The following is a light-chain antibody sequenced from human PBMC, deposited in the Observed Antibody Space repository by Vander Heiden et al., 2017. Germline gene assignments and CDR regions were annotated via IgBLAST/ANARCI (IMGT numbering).Light chain of an antibody. V-gene: IGKV3-15*01. Sequence: EIVMRQSQAILSVSPGERVTLSCWASQSVSNNLAWYQQKPGKAPRVLIRGIATRATGVPARFSGRWSGTECTLTISSLQSEDCAVYYCQQYDKWPPITFGQGTRLDIK. CDR2: GIA. J-gene: IGKJ5*01. CDR1: QSVSNN. CDR3: QQYDKWPPIT.